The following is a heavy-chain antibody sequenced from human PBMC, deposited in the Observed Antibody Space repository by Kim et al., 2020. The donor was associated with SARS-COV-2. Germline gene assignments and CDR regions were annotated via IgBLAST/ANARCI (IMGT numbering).Heavy chain of an antibody. CDR3: ARDRYYDSSGYYHEGAFDS. V-gene: IGHV3-33*01. CDR1: GFTFSSYG. CDR2: IWYDGSNK. Sequence: GGSLRLSCAASGFTFSSYGMHWVRQAPGKGLEWVAVIWYDGSNKYYADSVKGRFTISRDNSKNTLYLQMNSLRAEDTAVYYCARDRYYDSSGYYHEGAFDSWAQGPLVTASS. D-gene: IGHD3-22*01. J-gene: IGHJ4*02.